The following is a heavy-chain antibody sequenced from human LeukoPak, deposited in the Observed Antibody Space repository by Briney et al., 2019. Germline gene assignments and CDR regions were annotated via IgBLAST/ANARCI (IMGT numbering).Heavy chain of an antibody. D-gene: IGHD3-22*01. J-gene: IGHJ4*02. CDR1: RYTFTGYY. Sequence: ASVKVSCKASRYTFTGYYMHWVRQAPGQGLEWMGWINPNSGGTNYAQKFQGRVTMTRDTSISTAYMELSRLRSDDTAVYYCASSLRLYYYDSSGYWPLDYWGQGTLVTVSS. CDR2: INPNSGGT. CDR3: ASSLRLYYYDSSGYWPLDY. V-gene: IGHV1-2*02.